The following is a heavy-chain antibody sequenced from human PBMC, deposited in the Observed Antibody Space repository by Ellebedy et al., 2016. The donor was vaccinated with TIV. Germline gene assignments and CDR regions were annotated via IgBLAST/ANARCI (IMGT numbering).Heavy chain of an antibody. V-gene: IGHV3-15*01. D-gene: IGHD1-26*01. CDR2: IKTQTEGGTT. CDR3: ATDWGSGSYPSLDH. J-gene: IGHJ4*02. Sequence: GESLKISCAASGFTFDNYGMHWVRQAPGKGLEWVGRIKTQTEGGTTDYAAPVSGRFTISRDDFRDTVYLQMNSLKTEDTGVYYCATDWGSGSYPSLDHWGQGTLVTVSS. CDR1: GFTFDNYG.